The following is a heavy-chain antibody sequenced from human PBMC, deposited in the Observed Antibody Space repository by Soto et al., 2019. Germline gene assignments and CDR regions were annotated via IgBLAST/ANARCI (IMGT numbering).Heavy chain of an antibody. D-gene: IGHD2-15*01. J-gene: IGHJ4*02. CDR2: ISAYNGNT. V-gene: IGHV1-18*01. CDR3: ARSSRLVQMTTVTPFDY. Sequence: QAQLVQSGAEVTEPGASVKVSCKASGYTFTSYGIAWVRQAPGQGLEWMGWISAYNGNTNYAQKLQGRVNMTTDTSTSTAYMELRSLRSDDTAVYYGARSSRLVQMTTVTPFDYWGQGTLVTVSS. CDR1: GYTFTSYG.